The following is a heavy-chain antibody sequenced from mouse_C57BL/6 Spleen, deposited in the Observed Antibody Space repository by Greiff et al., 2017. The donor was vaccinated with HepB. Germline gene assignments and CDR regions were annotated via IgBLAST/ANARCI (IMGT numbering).Heavy chain of an antibody. CDR2: IDPSDSYT. D-gene: IGHD2-4*01. J-gene: IGHJ1*03. CDR3: ARQKGLSYWYIDV. Sequence: QVQLQQSGAELVRPGTSVKLSCKASGYTFTSYWMHWVKQRPGQGLEWIGVIDPSDSYTNYNQKFKGKATLTVDTSSSTAYMQLSSLTSEDSAVYYCARQKGLSYWYIDVWGTGTTVTVSS. CDR1: GYTFTSYW. V-gene: IGHV1-59*01.